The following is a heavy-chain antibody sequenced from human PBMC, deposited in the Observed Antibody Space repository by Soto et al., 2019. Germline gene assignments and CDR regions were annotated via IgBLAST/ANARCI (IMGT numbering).Heavy chain of an antibody. CDR1: GFTFSSYE. V-gene: IGHV3-48*03. D-gene: IGHD3-16*02. J-gene: IGHJ4*02. Sequence: GGSLRLSCAASGFTFSSYEMNWVRQAPGKGLEWVSYITSSGSTIYYTDSVKGRFTISRDNAKNSLYLQMNSLRAEDTAVYYCARGNSPVNVYWGQGTLVPVSS. CDR3: ARGNSPVNVY. CDR2: ITSSGSTI.